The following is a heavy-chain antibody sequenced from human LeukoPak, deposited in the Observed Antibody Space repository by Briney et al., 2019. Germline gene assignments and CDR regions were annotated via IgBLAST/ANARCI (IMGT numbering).Heavy chain of an antibody. CDR2: IYTSGST. J-gene: IGHJ6*02. CDR3: ARDSGSGYYDAYYYYGMDV. V-gene: IGHV4-4*07. D-gene: IGHD3-22*01. CDR1: GGSISSYY. Sequence: PSETLSLTCTVSGGSISSYYWSWIRQPAGKGLEWIGRIYTSGSTNYNPSLKSRVTMSVDTSKNQFSLELSSVTAADTAVYYCARDSGSGYYDAYYYYGMDVWGQGTTVTVSS.